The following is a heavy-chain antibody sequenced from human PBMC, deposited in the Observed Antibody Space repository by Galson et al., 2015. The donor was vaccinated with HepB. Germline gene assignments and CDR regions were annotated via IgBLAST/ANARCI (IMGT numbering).Heavy chain of an antibody. V-gene: IGHV3-30*04. CDR1: GFTFSSYA. Sequence: SLRLSCAASGFTFSSYAMHWVRQAPGKGLEWVAVISYDGSNEYYADSVKGRFTISRDNSKNTLYLQMNSLRAEDTAVYYCARDFRSQLEHGAFDIWGQGTMVTVSS. J-gene: IGHJ3*02. D-gene: IGHD1-1*01. CDR2: ISYDGSNE. CDR3: ARDFRSQLEHGAFDI.